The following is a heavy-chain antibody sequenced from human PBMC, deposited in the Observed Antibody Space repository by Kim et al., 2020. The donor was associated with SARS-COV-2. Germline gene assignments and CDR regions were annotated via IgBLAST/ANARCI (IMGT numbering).Heavy chain of an antibody. CDR1: GFTFSSYA. V-gene: IGHV3-23*01. CDR2: ISGSGGST. Sequence: GGSLRLSCAASGFTFSSYAMSWVRQAPGKGLEWVSAISGSGGSTYYADSVKGRFTISRDNSKNTLYLQMNSLRAEDTAVYYCAKDYYGSGSYYLRGAFDMWGRGKMVTVSS. J-gene: IGHJ3*02. CDR3: AKDYYGSGSYYLRGAFDM. D-gene: IGHD3-10*01.